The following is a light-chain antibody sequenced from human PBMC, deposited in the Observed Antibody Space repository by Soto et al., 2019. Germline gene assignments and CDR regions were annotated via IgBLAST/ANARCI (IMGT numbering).Light chain of an antibody. J-gene: IGKJ2*01. CDR3: QHYDGSPRT. Sequence: ETVLTQTPGTVSLSPGERATLSCTTSQSVRSNYLAWYQQKPGQAPRLLIHGVFSRATGIPDRFSGSGSGTDFTLTISGLEPEDSAVYYCQHYDGSPRTFGQGNKLEI. CDR2: GVF. CDR1: QSVRSNY. V-gene: IGKV3-20*01.